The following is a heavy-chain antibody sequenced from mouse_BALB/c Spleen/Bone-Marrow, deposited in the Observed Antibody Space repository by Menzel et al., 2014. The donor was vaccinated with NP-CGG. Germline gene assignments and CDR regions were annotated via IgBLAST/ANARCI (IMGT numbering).Heavy chain of an antibody. CDR2: ISSGGSYT. J-gene: IGHJ3*01. CDR3: ARDRATMYDPAWFAY. D-gene: IGHD3-1*01. CDR1: GFTFSSYA. V-gene: IGHV5-9-4*01. Sequence: EVKVVESGGGLVKPGGSLKLSCAASGFTFSSYAMSWVRQSPEKRLEWVAEISSGGSYTYYPDTVTGRFTISRDNAKNTLYLEMSSLRSEDTAMYYCARDRATMYDPAWFAYWGQRTLVTVSA.